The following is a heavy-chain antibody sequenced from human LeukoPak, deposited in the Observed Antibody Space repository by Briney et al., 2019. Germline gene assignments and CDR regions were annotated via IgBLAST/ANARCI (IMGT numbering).Heavy chain of an antibody. Sequence: ASVKVSCKASGGTFSSYAISWVRQAPGQGLEWMGGIIPIFGTANYAQKFQGRVTITADKSTSTAYMELSSLRSEDTAVYYCARGTTKYCTNGVCYQGYYYYYMDVWGKGTTVTVSS. CDR2: IIPIFGTA. D-gene: IGHD2-8*01. CDR3: ARGTTKYCTNGVCYQGYYYYYMDV. V-gene: IGHV1-69*06. J-gene: IGHJ6*03. CDR1: GGTFSSYA.